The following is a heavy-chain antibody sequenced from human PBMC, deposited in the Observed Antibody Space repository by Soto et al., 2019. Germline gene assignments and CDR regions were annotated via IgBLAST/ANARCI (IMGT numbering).Heavy chain of an antibody. V-gene: IGHV1-46*01. Sequence: QVQLVQSGAEVKKPGASVKVSCKASGYTFSTYFIHWVRQAPGQGLEWMAIINPSGGSTTYAQKFQGRVTMTRDTSTITFYMELSSLNSEDTAVYYCARSAHQRENYYGLDVWGQGTTVTVSS. CDR1: GYTFSTYF. D-gene: IGHD1-26*01. CDR3: ARSAHQRENYYGLDV. CDR2: INPSGGST. J-gene: IGHJ6*02.